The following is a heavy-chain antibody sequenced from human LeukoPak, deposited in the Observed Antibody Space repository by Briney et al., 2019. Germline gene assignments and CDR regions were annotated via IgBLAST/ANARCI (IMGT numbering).Heavy chain of an antibody. Sequence: SETLSLTCTVSGGSINSSSYYWGWIRQPPGKGLEWIGTIYYSGSTYYNPSLKSRVTMSVDTSKNQFSLRLSSVTARDTAVYYCARHGDSSSYYFDYWGQGTLVTVSS. CDR2: IYYSGST. D-gene: IGHD6-6*01. CDR1: GGSINSSSYY. CDR3: ARHGDSSSYYFDY. V-gene: IGHV4-39*01. J-gene: IGHJ4*02.